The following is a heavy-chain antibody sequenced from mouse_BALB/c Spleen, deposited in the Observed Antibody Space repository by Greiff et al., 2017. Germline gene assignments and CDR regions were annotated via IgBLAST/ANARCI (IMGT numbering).Heavy chain of an antibody. CDR1: GYAFTNYL. CDR2: INPGSGGT. V-gene: IGHV1-54*01. CDR3: ARYGSNFDY. D-gene: IGHD1-1*01. J-gene: IGHJ2*01. Sequence: VQLQESGAELVRPGTSVKVSCKASGYAFTNYLIEWVKQRPGQGLEWIGVINPGSGGTNYNEKFKGKATLTADKSSSTAYMQLSSLTSDDSAVYFCARYGSNFDYWGQGTTLTVSS.